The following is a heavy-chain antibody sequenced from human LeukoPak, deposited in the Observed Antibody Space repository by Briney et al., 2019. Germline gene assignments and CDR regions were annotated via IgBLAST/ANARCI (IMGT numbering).Heavy chain of an antibody. D-gene: IGHD2-15*01. CDR2: IKQDGSEK. CDR1: GFTFSTYE. V-gene: IGHV3-7*03. J-gene: IGHJ4*02. Sequence: GGSLRLSCAASGFTFSTYEMNWVRQAPGKGLEWVANIKQDGSEKYYVDSVKGRFTISRDNSKNTLSLQMNSLRAEDTAVYYCARRFSGGRGNDYWGQGTLVTVSS. CDR3: ARRFSGGRGNDY.